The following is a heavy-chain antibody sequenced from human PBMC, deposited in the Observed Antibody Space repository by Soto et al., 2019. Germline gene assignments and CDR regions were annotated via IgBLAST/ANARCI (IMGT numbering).Heavy chain of an antibody. Sequence: EVQLVESGGGLVQPGGSLRLSCAGSGFTFSNYWMHWVRQAPGKGLEWVSRIDHDGPTDYADSVRGRFTISRDNAENTLYLQMNSVRPEDTAVYYCVGDSHGDYWGQGTLVTVSS. CDR3: VGDSHGDY. V-gene: IGHV3-74*01. CDR2: IDHDGPT. CDR1: GFTFSNYW. J-gene: IGHJ4*02.